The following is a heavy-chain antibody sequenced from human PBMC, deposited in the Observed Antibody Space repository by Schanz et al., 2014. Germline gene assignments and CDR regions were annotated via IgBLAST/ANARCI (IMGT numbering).Heavy chain of an antibody. CDR1: GGSISSGVW. V-gene: IGHV4-4*02. D-gene: IGHD2-21*01. CDR2: IFHSGTT. J-gene: IGHJ3*01. Sequence: QVQLQESGPGLVKPSGTLSLTCVVSGGSISSGVWWTWARQSPGKGLEWIGEIFHSGTTNYNPSLESRVTISVDKSKNQFSLILSSMTAADTAVYYCTRSTLWFYDVWGRGTMVIVSS. CDR3: TRSTLWFYDV.